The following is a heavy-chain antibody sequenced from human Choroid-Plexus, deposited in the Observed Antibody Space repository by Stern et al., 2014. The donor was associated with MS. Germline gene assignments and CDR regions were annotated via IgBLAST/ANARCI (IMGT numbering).Heavy chain of an antibody. J-gene: IGHJ5*02. V-gene: IGHV3-30*18. D-gene: IGHD2/OR15-2a*01. Sequence: VQLVESGGGVVQPGRPLRLSCVASGFTLGSCAMHWVRQAPGKGLGGVAGVSYDGSNKYYADSVKGRFTISRDNSQNTLYMQMSSLRPEDTAVYYCAKDRQYLTYFFDHWGQGSLVTVSS. CDR2: VSYDGSNK. CDR3: AKDRQYLTYFFDH. CDR1: GFTLGSCA.